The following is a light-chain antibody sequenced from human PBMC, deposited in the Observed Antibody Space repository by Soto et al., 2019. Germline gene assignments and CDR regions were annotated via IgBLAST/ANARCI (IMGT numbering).Light chain of an antibody. J-gene: IGLJ3*02. CDR3: AAWDDTLTAVL. Sequence: QSVLTQPPSASGTPGQSVTISCSGGSSNIGSNTVNWYQQLSGAAPKLVIHNNDQRPSGVPDRFSDSKSDTSASLAISGLQSADEGDYYCAAWDDTLTAVLFGGGTKLTVL. CDR1: SSNIGSNT. V-gene: IGLV1-44*01. CDR2: NND.